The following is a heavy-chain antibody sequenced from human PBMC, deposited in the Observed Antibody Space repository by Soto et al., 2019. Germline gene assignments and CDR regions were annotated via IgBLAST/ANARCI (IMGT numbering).Heavy chain of an antibody. Sequence: QEQLVESGGGVVQPGRSLRLSCAASGFNFNTYGMHWVRQAPGKGLEWVAVVWCAGSNKYYADSGKGLFAISRDDFKSTTNPQVNSVSGEDSAVYYWGRAFYRTTVTRGGMDVWGQGTTFTVSS. CDR3: GRAFYRTTVTRGGMDV. V-gene: IGHV3-33*01. D-gene: IGHD4-17*01. CDR1: GFNFNTYG. J-gene: IGHJ6*02. CDR2: VWCAGSNK.